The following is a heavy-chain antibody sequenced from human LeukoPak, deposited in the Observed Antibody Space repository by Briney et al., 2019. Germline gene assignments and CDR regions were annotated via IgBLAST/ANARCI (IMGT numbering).Heavy chain of an antibody. V-gene: IGHV4-59*01. CDR3: ARDIHVEGEEMASHFDY. Sequence: SETLSLTCTVSGGSISSYYWSWIRQPPGKGLEWIGYIYYSGSINYNPSLKSRVTISVDTSKNQFSLKLSSVTAADTAVYYCARDIHVEGEEMASHFDYWGQGTLVTVSS. CDR1: GGSISSYY. D-gene: IGHD5-24*01. CDR2: IYYSGSI. J-gene: IGHJ4*02.